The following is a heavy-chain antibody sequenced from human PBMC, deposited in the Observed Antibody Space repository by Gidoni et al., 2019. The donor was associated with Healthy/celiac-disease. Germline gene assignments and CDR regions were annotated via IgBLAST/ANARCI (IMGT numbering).Heavy chain of an antibody. Sequence: QVQLPESGPGLVKPSETLSLTCAVSGYSISSGYYWGWIRQPPGKGLEWIGSIYHSGSTYYKPSLKSRVTISVDTSKNQFSLKLSSVTAADTAVYYCAGVSCSGGSCHFDYWGQGTLVTVSS. D-gene: IGHD2-15*01. CDR3: AGVSCSGGSCHFDY. CDR2: IYHSGST. J-gene: IGHJ4*02. V-gene: IGHV4-38-2*01. CDR1: GYSISSGYY.